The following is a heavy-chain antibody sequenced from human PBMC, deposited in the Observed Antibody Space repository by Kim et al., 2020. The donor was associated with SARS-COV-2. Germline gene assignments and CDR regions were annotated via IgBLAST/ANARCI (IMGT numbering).Heavy chain of an antibody. CDR1: GGSISSGGYY. D-gene: IGHD2-15*01. CDR2: IYYSGST. J-gene: IGHJ5*02. Sequence: SETLSLTCTVSGGSISSGGYYWSWIRQHPGKGLEWIGYIYYSGSTYYNPSLKSRVTISVDTSKNQFSLKLSSVTAADTAVYYCARDALKKPVPLGYYGCYPTHPWSHGTPVTIPS. V-gene: IGHV4-31*03. CDR3: ARDALKKPVPLGYYGCYPTHP.